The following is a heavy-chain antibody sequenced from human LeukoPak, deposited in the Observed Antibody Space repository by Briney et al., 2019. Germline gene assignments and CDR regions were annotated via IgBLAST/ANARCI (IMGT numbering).Heavy chain of an antibody. D-gene: IGHD6-13*01. CDR1: GFTFSSYA. CDR3: AKGLSPYHGAAANY. J-gene: IGHJ4*02. V-gene: IGHV3-23*01. Sequence: GGSLRLSCAASGFTFSSYAMSWVRQAPGKGLEWVSAISGSGGSTYYADSVKGRFTISRDNSKNTLYLQMNSLRAEDTAVYYCAKGLSPYHGAAANYWGQGTLVTVSS. CDR2: ISGSGGST.